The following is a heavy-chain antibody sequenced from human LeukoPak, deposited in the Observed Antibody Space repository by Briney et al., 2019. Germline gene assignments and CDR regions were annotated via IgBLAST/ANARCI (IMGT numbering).Heavy chain of an antibody. CDR3: AKDRVSPGFNLFDP. Sequence: GGSLRLSCAASGFTFSSCAMLGVRQAPGKGLEGGAVISYDRSNKYYADSVKGRFTISRDKSNITLYLQMNSLRAEDTAICYCAKDRVSPGFNLFDPWGQGTLVTVSS. D-gene: IGHD2/OR15-2a*01. CDR2: ISYDRSNK. V-gene: IGHV3-30*07. J-gene: IGHJ5*02. CDR1: GFTFSSCA.